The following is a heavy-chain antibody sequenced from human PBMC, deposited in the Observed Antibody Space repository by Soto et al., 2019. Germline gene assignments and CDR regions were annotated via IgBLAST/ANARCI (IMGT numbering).Heavy chain of an antibody. J-gene: IGHJ6*02. CDR2: INPNSGGT. V-gene: IGHV1-2*02. CDR1: GYTFTGCY. D-gene: IGHD3-3*01. Sequence: ASVTVSCTASGYTFTGCYMHWVRQAPGQGLEWMGWINPNSGGTNYAQKFQGRVTMTRDTSISTAYMELSRLRSDDTAVYYCAREDYDFWSGYYPPLRYYYYGMDVWGQGTTVTVSS. CDR3: AREDYDFWSGYYPPLRYYYYGMDV.